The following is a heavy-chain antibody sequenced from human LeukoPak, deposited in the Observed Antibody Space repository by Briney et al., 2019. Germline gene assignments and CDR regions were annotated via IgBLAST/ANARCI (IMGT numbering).Heavy chain of an antibody. CDR3: AREARVGGALQY. J-gene: IGHJ4*02. Sequence: GGSLRLSCAASGLTFSTYWMHWVRQAPGKGPAWVARINPDGSIRTYANSVQGRVTISRDTAKDTLFLQMNSLRAEDTAVYYCAREARVGGALQYWGQGTLVTVSS. D-gene: IGHD1-26*01. V-gene: IGHV3-74*03. CDR2: INPDGSIR. CDR1: GLTFSTYW.